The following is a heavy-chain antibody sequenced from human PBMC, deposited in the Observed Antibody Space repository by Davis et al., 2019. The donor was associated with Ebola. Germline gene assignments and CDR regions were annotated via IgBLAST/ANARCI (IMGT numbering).Heavy chain of an antibody. Sequence: GESLKISCAPSGFTFSSYGMHWVRQAPGKGLEWVAVIWYDGSNKYYADSVKGRFTISRDNSKNTLYLQMNSLRAEDTAVYYCARDVPTYDILTGYFDYWGQGTLVTVSS. CDR2: IWYDGSNK. V-gene: IGHV3-33*08. CDR1: GFTFSSYG. CDR3: ARDVPTYDILTGYFDY. J-gene: IGHJ4*02. D-gene: IGHD3-9*01.